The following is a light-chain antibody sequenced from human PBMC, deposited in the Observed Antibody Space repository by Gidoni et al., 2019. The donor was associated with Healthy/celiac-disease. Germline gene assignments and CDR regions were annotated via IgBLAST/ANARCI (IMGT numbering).Light chain of an antibody. CDR2: GAS. Sequence: EIVLTQSIGTLSLSPGERATLSCRASQSVSSSYLAWYQQKPGQAPRLLIYGASSRATGIPDRFSGSGSGTDFTLTISRLEPEDFAVYYCQQYGSSSFTFGPGTKVEIK. CDR3: QQYGSSSFT. J-gene: IGKJ3*01. CDR1: QSVSSSY. V-gene: IGKV3-20*01.